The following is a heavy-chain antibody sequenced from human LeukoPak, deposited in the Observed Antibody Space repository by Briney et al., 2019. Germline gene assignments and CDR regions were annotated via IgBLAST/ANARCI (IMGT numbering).Heavy chain of an antibody. V-gene: IGHV4-59*11. J-gene: IGHJ5*02. D-gene: IGHD3-10*01. Sequence: SEPRPLPCTVSGGPFSGHYGSGIRSPPGKALEWFGYIYYSGSTNYNPSLKSRVTISVDTSKNQFSLKLSSVTAADTAVYYCARLETILLWFGSLDPWGQGTLVTVSS. CDR2: IYYSGST. CDR1: GGPFSGHY. CDR3: ARLETILLWFGSLDP.